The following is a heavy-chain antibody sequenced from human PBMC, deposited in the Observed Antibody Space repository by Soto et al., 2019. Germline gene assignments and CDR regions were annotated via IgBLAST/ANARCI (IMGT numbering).Heavy chain of an antibody. D-gene: IGHD6-19*01. J-gene: IGHJ4*02. CDR3: AKGKTSGWYYFDS. CDR2: ISASGRDT. CDR1: GFTFTNYA. Sequence: GGSLRLSCAASGFTFTNYAMSWVRQAPGKGLEWVSGISASGRDTYYADSVKDRFTISRDGSKSTLYLQMNSLRAEDTAIYYCAKGKTSGWYYFDSWGQGALVTVSS. V-gene: IGHV3-23*01.